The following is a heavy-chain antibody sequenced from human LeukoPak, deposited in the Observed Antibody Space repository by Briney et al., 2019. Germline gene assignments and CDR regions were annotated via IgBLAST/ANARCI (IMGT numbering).Heavy chain of an antibody. D-gene: IGHD4/OR15-4a*01. J-gene: IGHJ4*02. CDR1: GFTFSTYT. CDR2: ISSSSSYI. Sequence: PGGSLRLSCAASGFTFSTYTMNWVRQAPGKGLEWVSSISSSSSYIYYADSVKGRFTISRDNSKNTLYLQMNSLRAEDTAVYYCARRAGAYSHPYDYWGQGTLVTVSS. V-gene: IGHV3-21*04. CDR3: ARRAGAYSHPYDY.